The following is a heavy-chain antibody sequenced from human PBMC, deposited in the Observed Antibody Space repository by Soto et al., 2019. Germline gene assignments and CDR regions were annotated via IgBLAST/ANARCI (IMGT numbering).Heavy chain of an antibody. J-gene: IGHJ6*02. CDR3: ARQTGSYYDILTRYYPYYYGMDV. D-gene: IGHD3-9*01. Sequence: SETLSLTCTVSGGSISSYYWSWIRQPPGKGLEWIGYIYYSGSTNYNPSLKSRVTISVDTSKNQFSLKLSSVTAADTAVYYCARQTGSYYDILTRYYPYYYGMDVWGQGTTVT. V-gene: IGHV4-59*08. CDR2: IYYSGST. CDR1: GGSISSYY.